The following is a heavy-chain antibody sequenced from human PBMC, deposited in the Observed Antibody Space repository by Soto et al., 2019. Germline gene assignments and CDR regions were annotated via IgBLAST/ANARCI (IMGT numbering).Heavy chain of an antibody. D-gene: IGHD3-22*01. J-gene: IGHJ5*02. CDR2: INPNSGDT. CDR3: VRGRPMIDTWSDP. Sequence: ASVKVSCKTSGYTFTGYYVHWVRQAPGQGLEWMGWINPNSGDTNYAQKFQGRITMTGDTSISTAYMELSRLRFDDTSVYYCVRGRPMIDTWSDPWGQGILVTVFS. V-gene: IGHV1-2*02. CDR1: GYTFTGYY.